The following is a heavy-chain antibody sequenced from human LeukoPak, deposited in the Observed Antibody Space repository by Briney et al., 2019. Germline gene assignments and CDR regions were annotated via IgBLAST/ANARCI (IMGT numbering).Heavy chain of an antibody. CDR1: RYPFTDYA. J-gene: IGHJ4*02. CDR2: IHVGNGNT. Sequence: ASVKVSCKAFRYPFTDYAMHWVRQAPGQGLEWMGWIHVGNGNTEYSQKFQGRVTITRDTPATTTYMELSSLRFEDTAVYYCARVDGSGPNAPNDCWGQGSLVTVSS. V-gene: IGHV1-3*01. D-gene: IGHD3-10*01. CDR3: ARVDGSGPNAPNDC.